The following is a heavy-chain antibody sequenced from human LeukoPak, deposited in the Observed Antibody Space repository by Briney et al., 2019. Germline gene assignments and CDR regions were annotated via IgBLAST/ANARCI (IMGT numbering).Heavy chain of an antibody. Sequence: ASVKVSCKVSGYTLTELSMHWVRQAPGKGLEWMGGFDPEDGETIYAQKFQGRVTMTEDTSTDTAYMELSSLRSEDTAVYYCATFVVVPAAINAFDIWGQGTMVTVSS. CDR3: ATFVVVPAAINAFDI. J-gene: IGHJ3*02. CDR1: GYTLTELS. CDR2: FDPEDGET. D-gene: IGHD2-2*01. V-gene: IGHV1-24*01.